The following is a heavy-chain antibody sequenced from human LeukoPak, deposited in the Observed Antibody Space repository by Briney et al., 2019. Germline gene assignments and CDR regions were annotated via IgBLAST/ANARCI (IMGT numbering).Heavy chain of an antibody. CDR1: GFSFSSYA. J-gene: IGHJ6*02. V-gene: IGHV3-23*01. Sequence: GASLRLSCAASGFSFSSYAMTWVRQAPGKGLEWVSSIDAGGGDTYHSDSVKGRFTISRDNSMNTLYLQVNGLRADDTAVYYCGRPTKYWLVRGNGVDVWGQGTTVTVSS. CDR2: IDAGGGDT. D-gene: IGHD6-19*01. CDR3: GRPTKYWLVRGNGVDV.